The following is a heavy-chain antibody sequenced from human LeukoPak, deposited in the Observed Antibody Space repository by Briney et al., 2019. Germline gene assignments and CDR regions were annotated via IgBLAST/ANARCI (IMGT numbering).Heavy chain of an antibody. Sequence: TGGSLRLSCAASGFTFSNYWMSWVRQAPGKGLEWVANIKQDGNEKYYVDSVRGRFTISRDNAKNSLYLQMNSLRAEDTAVYYCASGYNYGYLFDYWGQGTLVTVSS. J-gene: IGHJ4*02. CDR1: GFTFSNYW. CDR2: IKQDGNEK. CDR3: ASGYNYGYLFDY. V-gene: IGHV3-7*01. D-gene: IGHD5-18*01.